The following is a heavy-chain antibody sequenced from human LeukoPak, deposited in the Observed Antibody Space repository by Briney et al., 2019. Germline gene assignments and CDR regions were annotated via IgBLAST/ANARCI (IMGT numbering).Heavy chain of an antibody. D-gene: IGHD2-15*01. J-gene: IGHJ4*02. CDR3: ASTLDCSGGSCYFDY. CDR1: GFTFSSYA. V-gene: IGHV3-23*01. Sequence: GGSLRLSCAASGFTFSSYAMSWVRQAPGKGLEWVSAISGSGGSTYYADSVKGRFTISRDNSKNTLYLQMNSLRAEDTAVYYCASTLDCSGGSCYFDYWGQGTLVTVSS. CDR2: ISGSGGST.